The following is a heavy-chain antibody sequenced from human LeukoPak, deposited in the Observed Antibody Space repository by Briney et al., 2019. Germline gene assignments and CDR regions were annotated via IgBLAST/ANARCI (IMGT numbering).Heavy chain of an antibody. CDR2: IKQDGAKE. D-gene: IGHD3-16*01. CDR1: GLSFSKYW. CDR3: AALWDGGY. V-gene: IGHV3-7*01. Sequence: GGSLRLSCTASGLSFSKYWMSWVRQAPGEGLEWVAGIKQDGAKEYYLDSVKGRFTISRDNARDSLFLQMNSLRAEDTAIYYCAALWDGGYWGQGTPVTVSS. J-gene: IGHJ4*02.